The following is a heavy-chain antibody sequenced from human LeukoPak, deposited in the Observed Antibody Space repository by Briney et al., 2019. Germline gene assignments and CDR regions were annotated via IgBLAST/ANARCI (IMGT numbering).Heavy chain of an antibody. Sequence: SEALSLTCTVSGYSISSGYYWGWLRQPPGKGLEWIGSIYHSGSTYYNPSLKSRVTISVDTSKNQFSLKLSSVTAADTAVYYCASARDTAMVPFDYWGQGTLVTVSS. CDR1: GYSISSGYY. CDR3: ASARDTAMVPFDY. CDR2: IYHSGST. D-gene: IGHD5-18*01. V-gene: IGHV4-38-2*02. J-gene: IGHJ4*02.